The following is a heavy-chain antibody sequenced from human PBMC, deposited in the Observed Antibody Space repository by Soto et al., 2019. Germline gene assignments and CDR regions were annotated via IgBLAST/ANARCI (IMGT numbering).Heavy chain of an antibody. J-gene: IGHJ6*02. V-gene: IGHV1-18*01. D-gene: IGHD3-16*01. CDR3: AMVDVYVTPSPQDV. CDR2: INTYTGNT. Sequence: QVQLVQSGAEVKNPGASVKVSCKASGYTFTRYGIGWARQAPGQGLEWMGWINTYTGNTNYAQNVQGRVTLTTATSTSTDYMELRSLRSNDTAIYYCAMVDVYVTPSPQDVWGQGTTVIVSS. CDR1: GYTFTRYG.